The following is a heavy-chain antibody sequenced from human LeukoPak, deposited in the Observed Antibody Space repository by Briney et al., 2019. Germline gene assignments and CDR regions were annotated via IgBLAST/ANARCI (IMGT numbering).Heavy chain of an antibody. Sequence: GASVKVSCKASGYTFTSYYMHWVRQAPGQGLEWMGIINPSGGSTSYAQKFQGRVTMTRDTSTSTVYMELSSLRYEDTAVYYCARAHPGDLIVVVPAAIELSDGMDVWGKGTTVTVSS. CDR1: GYTFTSYY. J-gene: IGHJ6*04. D-gene: IGHD2-2*01. CDR2: INPSGGST. CDR3: ARAHPGDLIVVVPAAIELSDGMDV. V-gene: IGHV1-46*01.